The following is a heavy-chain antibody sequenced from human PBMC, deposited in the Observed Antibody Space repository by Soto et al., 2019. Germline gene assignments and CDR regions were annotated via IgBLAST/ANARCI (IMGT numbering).Heavy chain of an antibody. J-gene: IGHJ4*02. D-gene: IGHD3-22*01. CDR2: ISYDGYNK. Sequence: LRLSCAASGFTFSSYGMHWVRQAPGKWLEWVAVISYDGYNKHYADSVKGRSTISRDNSKNTLYLEMNSLRAEDTAVYYCAKPYYYDSSGYILDYWGQGTLVTVSS. V-gene: IGHV3-30*18. CDR1: GFTFSSYG. CDR3: AKPYYYDSSGYILDY.